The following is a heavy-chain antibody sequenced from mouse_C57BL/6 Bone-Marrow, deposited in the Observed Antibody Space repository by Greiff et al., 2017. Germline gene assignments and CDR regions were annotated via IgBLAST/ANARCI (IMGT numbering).Heavy chain of an antibody. CDR2: ISDGGSYT. J-gene: IGHJ2*01. D-gene: IGHD2-2*01. CDR1: GFTFSSYA. Sequence: EVKLEESGGGLVKPGGSLKLSCAASGFTFSSYAMSWVRQTPEKRLEWVATISDGGSYTYYPDNVKGRFTISRDNAKNNLYLQMSHLKSEDTAMYYCARRGYDPLDYWGQGTTLTVSS. V-gene: IGHV5-4*03. CDR3: ARRGYDPLDY.